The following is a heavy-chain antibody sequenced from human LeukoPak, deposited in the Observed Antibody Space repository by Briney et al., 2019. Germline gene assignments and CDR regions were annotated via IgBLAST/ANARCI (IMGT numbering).Heavy chain of an antibody. V-gene: IGHV3-23*01. CDR1: GFTFSSYG. Sequence: PGGTLRLSCAASGFTFSSYGMSWVRQAPGKGLEWVSAISGSGGSTYYADSVKGRFTISRDNSKNTLYLQMNRLKDDDTAVYYCARDRSQEFDPWGQGTLVTVSS. D-gene: IGHD3-10*01. CDR3: ARDRSQEFDP. CDR2: ISGSGGST. J-gene: IGHJ5*02.